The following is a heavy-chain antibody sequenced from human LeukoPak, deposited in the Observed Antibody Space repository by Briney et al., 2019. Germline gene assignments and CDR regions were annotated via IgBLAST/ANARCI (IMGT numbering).Heavy chain of an antibody. Sequence: SETLSLTCAVYGGSFSGYYLSWIRQPPGKGLEWIGYIYYSGSTNYNPSLKSRVTISVDTSKNQFSLKLSSVTAADTAVYYCARWVDPEYFQHWGQGTLVTVSS. CDR1: GGSFSGYY. CDR3: ARWVDPEYFQH. V-gene: IGHV4-59*01. D-gene: IGHD2-15*01. J-gene: IGHJ1*01. CDR2: IYYSGST.